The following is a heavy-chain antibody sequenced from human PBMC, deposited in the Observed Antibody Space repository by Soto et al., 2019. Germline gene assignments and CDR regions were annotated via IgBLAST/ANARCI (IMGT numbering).Heavy chain of an antibody. Sequence: PGGSLRLSCAASGFTFSSYAMSWVRQAPGKGLEWVSAISGSGGSTYYADSVKGRFTISRDNSKNTLYLQMNSLRAEDTAVYYCAKAYYDILTGYYDYYYYSGMDVCGQGTTVTVYS. D-gene: IGHD3-9*01. J-gene: IGHJ6*02. V-gene: IGHV3-23*01. CDR3: AKAYYDILTGYYDYYYYSGMDV. CDR1: GFTFSSYA. CDR2: ISGSGGST.